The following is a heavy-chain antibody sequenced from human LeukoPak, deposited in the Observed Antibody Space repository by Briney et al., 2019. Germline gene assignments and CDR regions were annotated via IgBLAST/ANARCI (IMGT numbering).Heavy chain of an antibody. D-gene: IGHD1-26*01. CDR2: IYTGGGT. CDR3: ASAVYSGGYPTDY. V-gene: IGHV4-61*02. CDR1: GGSISSGTYY. Sequence: SETLSLTCTVSGGSISSGTYYWSWIRQPAGKGLEWIGRIYTGGGTNYNPSLKSRVTISVDTSKNQFSLKLSSVTAADTAVYYCASAVYSGGYPTDYWGQGTLVTVSS. J-gene: IGHJ4*02.